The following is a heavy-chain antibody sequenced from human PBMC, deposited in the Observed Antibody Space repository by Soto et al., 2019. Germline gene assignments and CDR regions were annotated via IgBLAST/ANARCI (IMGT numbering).Heavy chain of an antibody. D-gene: IGHD6-19*01. CDR1: GFTFSSFA. CDR2: ISGSGGST. J-gene: IGHJ4*02. CDR3: ARGVGGVLVAGFDY. V-gene: IGHV3-23*01. Sequence: GGSLRLSCAASGFTFSSFAMSWVRQAPGKGLDWVSAISGSGGSTYSADSVKGRFTISRDNTKNLLSLQMNSLRAEDTAVYYCARGVGGVLVAGFDYWGQGTLVTVSS.